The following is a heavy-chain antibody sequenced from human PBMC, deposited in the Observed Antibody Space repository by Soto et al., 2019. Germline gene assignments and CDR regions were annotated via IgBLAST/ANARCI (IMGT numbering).Heavy chain of an antibody. D-gene: IGHD1-20*01. CDR2: ISSYGGST. V-gene: IGHV3-64*01. CDR1: GFTFSRYS. J-gene: IGHJ6*02. CDR3: AKGVNSYGMDV. Sequence: EVQLVESGGGLVQPGESLRLSCAASGFTFSRYSMHWVRQAPGKGLEYVSAISSYGGSTNYANSVKGRFTISRDNSKNTLYLQMGSLRAEDMAVYYCAKGVNSYGMDVWGQGTTVTVSS.